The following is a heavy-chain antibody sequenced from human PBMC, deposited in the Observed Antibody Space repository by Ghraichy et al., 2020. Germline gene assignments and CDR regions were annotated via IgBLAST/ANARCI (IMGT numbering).Heavy chain of an antibody. CDR3: ERYAHYSSSWYYYGMDV. CDR1: GGSIRRSY. Sequence: SETLSLTCAVSGGSIRRSYWSRIRLRAGQGLEWIGRVYSSGSTNYHPSLTSRVTMSVDTAKHQFSMNMTSVTAADTAVYYFERYAHYSSSWYYYGMDVWGLATTVTVSS. D-gene: IGHD6-13*01. V-gene: IGHV4-59*10. J-gene: IGHJ6*02. CDR2: VYSSGST.